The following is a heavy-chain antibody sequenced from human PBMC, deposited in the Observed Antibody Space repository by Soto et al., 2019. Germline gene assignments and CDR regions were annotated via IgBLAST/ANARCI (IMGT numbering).Heavy chain of an antibody. CDR1: GASISSNSYY. D-gene: IGHD2-8*02. V-gene: IGHV4-39*07. J-gene: IGHJ4*02. CDR3: ARDKITGLFDY. Sequence: SETLSLTCTVSGASISSNSYYWGWVRQPPGTGLEWIGEINHSGSTNYNPSLKSRVTISVDTSKNQFSLKLTSVTAADTAVYYCARDKITGLFDYWGQGTLVTVSS. CDR2: INHSGST.